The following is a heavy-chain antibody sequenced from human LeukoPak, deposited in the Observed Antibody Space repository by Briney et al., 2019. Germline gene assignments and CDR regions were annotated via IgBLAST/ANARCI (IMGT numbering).Heavy chain of an antibody. CDR2: LRGNDET. D-gene: IGHD3-10*01. J-gene: IGHJ4*02. CDR1: GVSFRNYA. CDR3: ARASWVSDPDAVR. V-gene: IGHV3-23*01. Sequence: GGSLRLSCAASGVSFRNYAMSWVRQAPARGPEWVSSLRGNDETFYADSVKGRFTLSRDDSRNTVYLQLNNLRVEDTAIYYCARASWVSDPDAVRWGQGTQVTVST.